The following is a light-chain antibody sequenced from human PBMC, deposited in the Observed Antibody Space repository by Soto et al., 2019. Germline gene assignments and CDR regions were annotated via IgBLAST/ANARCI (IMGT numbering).Light chain of an antibody. CDR3: QSYDSSLSAWKV. CDR1: NTNIGAGYD. V-gene: IGLV1-40*01. CDR2: ANI. J-gene: IGLJ3*02. Sequence: QSVLTQPPSVSGAPGQRVSISCTGTNTNIGAGYDVNWYQLLPGTAPNLLIYANINRPSGVPDRFSGSKSGASAFLVITGLQAEDEADYYCQSYDSSLSAWKVFGGGTKLTVL.